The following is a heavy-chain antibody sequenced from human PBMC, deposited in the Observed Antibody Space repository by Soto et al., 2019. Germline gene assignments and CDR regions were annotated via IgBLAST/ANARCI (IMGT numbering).Heavy chain of an antibody. CDR3: ARDYSGNDDFDY. D-gene: IGHD1-26*01. Sequence: QVQLVESGGGVVQPGRSLRLSCAASGFTFSSYAMHWVRQAPGKGLEWVAVISYDGSNKYYANSVKGRFTISRDNSKNTLYLQMNRLRAEDTAVYYCARDYSGNDDFDYWGQGTLVTVSS. J-gene: IGHJ4*02. V-gene: IGHV3-30-3*01. CDR1: GFTFSSYA. CDR2: ISYDGSNK.